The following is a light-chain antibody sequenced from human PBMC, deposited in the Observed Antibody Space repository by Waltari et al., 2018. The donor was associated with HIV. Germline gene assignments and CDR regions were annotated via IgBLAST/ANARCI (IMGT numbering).Light chain of an antibody. Sequence: SSLSASVGDRVTITCRASQSISSYLNWYQQKPGKAPKVLIYAASSLQSGVPSRFSGSGSGTDFTLTISSLLPEDFATYYCQQSYSSLLTFGGGTKVEIK. CDR2: AAS. CDR1: QSISSY. V-gene: IGKV1-39*01. CDR3: QQSYSSLLT. J-gene: IGKJ4*01.